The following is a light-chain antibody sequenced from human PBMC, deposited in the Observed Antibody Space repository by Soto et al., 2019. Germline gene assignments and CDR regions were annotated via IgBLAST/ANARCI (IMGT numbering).Light chain of an antibody. J-gene: IGKJ1*01. CDR2: KAS. Sequence: DIQMTQSPSTLSGSVGDRVTITFQASQTISSWLAWYQQKPGKAPKLLIYKASTLKSGVPSRFSGSGSGTEFALTISSLQPDDFATYYCQQYNSYSWTFGQGTKVDI. CDR1: QTISSW. V-gene: IGKV1-5*03. CDR3: QQYNSYSWT.